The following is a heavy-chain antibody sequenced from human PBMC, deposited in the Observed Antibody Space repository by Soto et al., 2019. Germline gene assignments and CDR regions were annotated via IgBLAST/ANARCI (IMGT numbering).Heavy chain of an antibody. CDR3: AVDFWRREYYYGMDV. CDR1: GFTFSDYY. Sequence: LRLSGPASGFTFSDYYMSWSRQAPGKGLEWVSYISSSGSTIYYADSVKGRFTISRDNAKNSLYLQMNSLRAEDTAVYYCAVDFWRREYYYGMDVWGQGTTVTVSS. CDR2: ISSSGSTI. D-gene: IGHD3-3*01. V-gene: IGHV3-11*01. J-gene: IGHJ6*02.